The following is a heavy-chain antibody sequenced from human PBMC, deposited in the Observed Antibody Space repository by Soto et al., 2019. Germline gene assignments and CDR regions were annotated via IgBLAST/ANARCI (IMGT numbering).Heavy chain of an antibody. CDR3: ARQQYYDSRGLFDY. V-gene: IGHV4-59*08. D-gene: IGHD3-22*01. CDR2: IYYIGST. J-gene: IGHJ4*02. Sequence: PSETLSLTCTVSGGSMSNYYWSWIRQPPGKGLEWIGYIYYIGSTNYNPSLKSRVTMSVDTSNNQFSLKLSSVTAADTAVYYCARQQYYDSRGLFDYWGQGTLVTVSS. CDR1: GGSMSNYY.